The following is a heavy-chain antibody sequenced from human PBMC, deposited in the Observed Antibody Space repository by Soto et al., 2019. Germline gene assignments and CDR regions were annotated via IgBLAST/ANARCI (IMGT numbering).Heavy chain of an antibody. CDR1: GFTFSSYA. J-gene: IGHJ6*02. CDR3: AKDLFSCAPARDHQHFYGMVV. D-gene: IGHD6-6*01. CDR2: ISGSGGST. Sequence: CLRLSCAASGFTFSSYAMSWVRQAPGKGLEWVSAISGSGGSTYYADSVKGRFTISRDNSKNTLYLQMSSLRAEDTAVYYCAKDLFSCAPARDHQHFYGMVVWDQRTTVTVSS. V-gene: IGHV3-23*01.